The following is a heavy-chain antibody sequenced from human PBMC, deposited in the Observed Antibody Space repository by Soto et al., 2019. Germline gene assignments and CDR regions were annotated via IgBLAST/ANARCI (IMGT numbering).Heavy chain of an antibody. CDR2: IWYDGSNK. V-gene: IGHV3-33*01. Sequence: GGSLRLSCAASGFTFSSYGMHWVRQAPGKGLEWVAVIWYDGSNKYYADSVKGRFTISRDNSKNTLYLQMNSLRAEDTAVYYCARTYYYDGSGSIGAFDICGQGTMVTVSS. CDR1: GFTFSSYG. J-gene: IGHJ3*02. D-gene: IGHD3-22*01. CDR3: ARTYYYDGSGSIGAFDI.